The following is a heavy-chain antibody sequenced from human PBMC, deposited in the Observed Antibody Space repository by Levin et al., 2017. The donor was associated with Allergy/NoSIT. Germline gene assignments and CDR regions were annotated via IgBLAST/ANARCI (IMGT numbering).Heavy chain of an antibody. CDR2: ISYDGNNK. J-gene: IGHJ4*02. D-gene: IGHD5-12*01. V-gene: IGHV3-30-3*01. Sequence: PGGSLRLSCATSGFTFSSYTMHWVRQAPGKGLEWVAVISYDGNNKYYADSVKGRFTISRDNSENTLYLQMNGLRAEDTAVYYCARDLVAVGIEAYWGQGTLVTVYS. CDR3: ARDLVAVGIEAY. CDR1: GFTFSSYT.